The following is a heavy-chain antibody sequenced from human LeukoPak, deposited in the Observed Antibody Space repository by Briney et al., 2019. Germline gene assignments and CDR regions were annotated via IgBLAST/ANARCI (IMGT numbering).Heavy chain of an antibody. Sequence: GASVKVSCKASGYTFTGYYIHWVRQAPGQGLDWMGRINPNNGGTNYAQKFQGRVTMTRDTSTSTVYMELSSLRSEDTAVYYCASGAGDLDSSGPNYYYGMDVWGQGTTVTVSS. CDR1: GYTFTGYY. D-gene: IGHD3-22*01. CDR3: ASGAGDLDSSGPNYYYGMDV. J-gene: IGHJ6*02. CDR2: INPNNGGT. V-gene: IGHV1-2*06.